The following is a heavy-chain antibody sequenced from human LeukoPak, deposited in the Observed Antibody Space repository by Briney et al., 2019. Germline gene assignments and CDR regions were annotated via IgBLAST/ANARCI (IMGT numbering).Heavy chain of an antibody. D-gene: IGHD4/OR15-4a*01. CDR1: GGSISSTTYY. Sequence: SETLSLTCTVSGGSISSTTYYWGWIRQPPGKGLEWIGSIYYSGATYYNPSLKSRVTISVDTSNNQFFLKLSSVTAADTGVYYCATGGANYYSFDYWGRGTLVTVSS. J-gene: IGHJ4*02. CDR3: ATGGANYYSFDY. CDR2: IYYSGAT. V-gene: IGHV4-39*01.